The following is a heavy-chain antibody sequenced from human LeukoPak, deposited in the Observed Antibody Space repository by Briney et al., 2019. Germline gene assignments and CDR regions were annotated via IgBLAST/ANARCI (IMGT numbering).Heavy chain of an antibody. D-gene: IGHD6-19*01. CDR1: GFTLRNYW. V-gene: IGHV3-7*03. J-gene: IGHJ4*02. Sequence: GGSPRLSCTASGFTLRNYWMTWVRQGPGKGLEWVANIEGDARSQYYGDPVKGRFTISGDNAKNSLYLQMDSLRAEDTAIYYCARVIVAVVGQSDHFDSWGPGTVVTVS. CDR3: ARVIVAVVGQSDHFDS. CDR2: IEGDARSQ.